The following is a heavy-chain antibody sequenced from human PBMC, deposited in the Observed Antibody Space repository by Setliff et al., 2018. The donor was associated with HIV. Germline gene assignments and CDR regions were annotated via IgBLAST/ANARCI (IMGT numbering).Heavy chain of an antibody. CDR1: NFSLTTIGVG. CDR2: IYWDDDK. V-gene: IGHV2-5*02. D-gene: IGHD2-21*01. CDR3: VTAADTAVYYCARHNVITYGGLLFDYYYYGLDV. J-gene: IGHJ6*02. Sequence: SGPTLVNPPQPLALTCTFSNFSLTTIGVGVGWIRQPPGKALEWLALIYWDDDKRYSPSLKTRLTKYNPSLNSRGTISIDTSKNELSLKLTSVTAADTAVYYCARHNVITYGGLLFDYYYYGLDVWGHGTTVTVAS.